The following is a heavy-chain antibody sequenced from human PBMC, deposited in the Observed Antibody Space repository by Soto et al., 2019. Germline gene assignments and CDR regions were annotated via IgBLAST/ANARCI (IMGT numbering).Heavy chain of an antibody. D-gene: IGHD3-9*01. CDR3: ARSAPFDIYAITPVEF. Sequence: VKVSCKASGGTFSKYAITWVRQAPGQGLEWMGGIIPIFGLLSYAQKFQGRVSLTTETSASTAYMELRSLRSDDTAVYYCARSAPFDIYAITPVEFWGQGTLVTVSS. CDR1: GGTFSKYA. V-gene: IGHV1-69*17. J-gene: IGHJ4*02. CDR2: IIPIFGLL.